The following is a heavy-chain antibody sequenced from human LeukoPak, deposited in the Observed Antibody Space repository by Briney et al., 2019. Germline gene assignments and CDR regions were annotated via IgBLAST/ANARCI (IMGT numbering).Heavy chain of an antibody. J-gene: IGHJ4*02. D-gene: IGHD6-19*01. CDR1: XGTLANYA. CDR2: FIPIFGSA. CDR3: GXXXXXXAVAAYFDF. V-gene: IGHV1-69*01. Sequence: AXXGTLANYAVSWVRQAPGQGLEWMGGFIPIFGSANYAQQFQGRLTMTADESTRTAYMGVSSLRAEERDGYVCGXXXXXXAVAAYFDFWGQGTLVTVSS.